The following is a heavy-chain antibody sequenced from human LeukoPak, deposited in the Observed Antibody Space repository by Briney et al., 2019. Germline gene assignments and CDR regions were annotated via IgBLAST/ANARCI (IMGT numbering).Heavy chain of an antibody. V-gene: IGHV1-8*01. J-gene: IGHJ4*02. D-gene: IGHD4-17*01. CDR2: MNPNSGNT. Sequence: ASVKVSCKASGYTFTSYDINWVRQATGQGLEWMGWMNPNSGNTGYAQKFQGRVTMTRNTSISTAYMELSSLRSEDTAVYYCATYGDYGSWAPTDYWGQGTLVTVSS. CDR1: GYTFTSYD. CDR3: ATYGDYGSWAPTDY.